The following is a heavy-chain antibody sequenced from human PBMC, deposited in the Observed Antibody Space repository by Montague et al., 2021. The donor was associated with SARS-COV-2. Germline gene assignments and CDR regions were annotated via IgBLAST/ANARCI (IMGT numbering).Heavy chain of an antibody. CDR2: ISYDGSNK. CDR1: GFTFSSYG. Sequence: SLRLSCAASGFTFSSYGMLWVRQAPGKGLEWVAVISYDGSNKHYADSVKGRFTISRDNSKNTLYLQMNSLRAEDTAVYYCAKDQGDCSSSRCFRGWTYYYYGMDVWGQGTTVTVSS. V-gene: IGHV3-30*18. D-gene: IGHD2-2*01. CDR3: AKDQGDCSSSRCFRGWTYYYYGMDV. J-gene: IGHJ6*02.